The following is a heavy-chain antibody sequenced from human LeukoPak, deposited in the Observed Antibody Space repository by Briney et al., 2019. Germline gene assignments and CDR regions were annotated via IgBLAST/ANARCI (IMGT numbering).Heavy chain of an antibody. CDR1: GFTFRNYW. CDR3: ARENWYLDR. V-gene: IGHV3-74*01. CDR2: INSDGSNT. Sequence: HSGGSLRLSCAASGFTFRNYWMHWVRQAPGKGLVWVSRINSDGSNTNYADSVMGRFTISRDNAKNTLYLQMNGLRADDTAVYYCARENWYLDRWGRGTLVTVSS. J-gene: IGHJ2*01.